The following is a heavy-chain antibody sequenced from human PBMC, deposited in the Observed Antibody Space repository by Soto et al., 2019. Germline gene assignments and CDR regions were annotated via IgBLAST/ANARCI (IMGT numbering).Heavy chain of an antibody. V-gene: IGHV3-33*01. Sequence: GGSLRLSCAASGFTFSSYGMHWVRQAPGKGLEWVAVIWYDGSNKYYADSVKGRFTISRDNSKNTLYLQMNSLRAEDTAVYYCAREHPDYDILTGQGYYYYMDVWGKGTTVTVSS. CDR2: IWYDGSNK. D-gene: IGHD3-9*01. CDR3: AREHPDYDILTGQGYYYYMDV. J-gene: IGHJ6*03. CDR1: GFTFSSYG.